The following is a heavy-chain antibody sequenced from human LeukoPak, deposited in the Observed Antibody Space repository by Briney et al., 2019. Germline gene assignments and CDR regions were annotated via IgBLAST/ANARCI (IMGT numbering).Heavy chain of an antibody. D-gene: IGHD4-11*01. J-gene: IGHJ4*02. CDR2: IYYSGST. V-gene: IGHV4-59*08. CDR1: GGSINSYY. CDR3: AKSYFDYSTYYSYYFNL. Sequence: PSETLSLTCTVSGGSINSYYWSWIRQPPGKGLEWIGYIYYSGSTNYNPSLKSRVTISVDTSKSQFALKLSSVTAADTAVYYCAKSYFDYSTYYSYYFNLWGQGALVTVSS.